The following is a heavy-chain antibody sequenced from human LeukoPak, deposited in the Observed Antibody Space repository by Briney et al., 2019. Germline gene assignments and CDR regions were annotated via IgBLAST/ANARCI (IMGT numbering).Heavy chain of an antibody. CDR1: GGSINSNSYY. Sequence: KTSETLSLTCTVSGGSINSNSYYWGWIRQPPGKGLEWIGSIYYSGSTYYNPSLKSRVTISVDTSKNQFSLKLSSVTATDTAVYYCARGGPYCSGGGCYSRTSNWFDPWGQGTLVTVSS. V-gene: IGHV4-39*07. D-gene: IGHD2-15*01. CDR3: ARGGPYCSGGGCYSRTSNWFDP. J-gene: IGHJ5*02. CDR2: IYYSGST.